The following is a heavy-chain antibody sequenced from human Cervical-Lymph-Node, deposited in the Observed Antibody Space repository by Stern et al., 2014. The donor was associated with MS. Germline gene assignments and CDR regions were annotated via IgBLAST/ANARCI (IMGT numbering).Heavy chain of an antibody. V-gene: IGHV3-48*01. D-gene: IGHD6-25*01. J-gene: IGHJ5*02. CDR1: GFTFRSYP. CDR3: ARGLPNTGYDP. CDR2: INAVSTNI. Sequence: VQLVQSGGGLVQPGGSLRLACAASGFTFRSYPMNWVRQAPGQGPEWISYINAVSTNIYYAVTVKGRCTISRDNAKNSLFLQMNSLRADDTAVYYCARGLPNTGYDPWGQGTLVTVSS.